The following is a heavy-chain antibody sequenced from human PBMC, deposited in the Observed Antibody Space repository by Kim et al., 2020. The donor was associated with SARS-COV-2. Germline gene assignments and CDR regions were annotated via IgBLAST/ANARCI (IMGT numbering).Heavy chain of an antibody. D-gene: IGHD3-10*01. CDR1: GFTFSSYG. CDR3: AKDSSIWFGESPDHYFDY. Sequence: GGSLRLSCAASGFTFSSYGMHWVRQAPGKGLEWVAVIWYDGSNKYYADSVKGRFTISRDNSKNTLYLQMNSLRAEDTAVYYCAKDSSIWFGESPDHYFDYWGQGTLVTVSS. J-gene: IGHJ4*02. CDR2: IWYDGSNK. V-gene: IGHV3-33*06.